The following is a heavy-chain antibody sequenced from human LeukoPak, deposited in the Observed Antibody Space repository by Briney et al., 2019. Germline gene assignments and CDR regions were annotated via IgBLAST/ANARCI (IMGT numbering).Heavy chain of an antibody. CDR1: GGSISSYY. Sequence: NPSETLSLTCTVSGGSISSYYWSWIRQPAGKGLEWIGRIYTSGSTNYNPSLKSRVTMSVDTSKNQFSLKLSSVTAADTAVYYCARVDFWSGYYYFDYWGQGTLVTVSS. J-gene: IGHJ4*02. CDR3: ARVDFWSGYYYFDY. D-gene: IGHD3-3*01. V-gene: IGHV4-4*07. CDR2: IYTSGST.